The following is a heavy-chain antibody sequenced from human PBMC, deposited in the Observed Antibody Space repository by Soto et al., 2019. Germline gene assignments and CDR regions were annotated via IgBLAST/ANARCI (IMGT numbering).Heavy chain of an antibody. CDR2: IIPIVATA. CDR1: GGTFSSYA. CDR3: ARDRVPPSDKYNWFDP. V-gene: IGHV1-69*01. Sequence: QVQLVQSGAEVKKPGSSVKVSCKASGGTFSSYAITWVRQAPGQGLEWMGGIIPIVATANYAQKFQGRVTITADESTSTAYMELSSLRAEDTAVYSCARDRVPPSDKYNWFDPWGEGNLVTVSS. D-gene: IGHD1-1*01. J-gene: IGHJ5*02.